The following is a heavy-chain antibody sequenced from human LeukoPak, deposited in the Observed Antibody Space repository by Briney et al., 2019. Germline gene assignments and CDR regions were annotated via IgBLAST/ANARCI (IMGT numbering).Heavy chain of an antibody. CDR1: GFTFSTYW. CDR2: IKQDGSEK. CDR3: ATYFGSETYYIPYNYHYMDV. J-gene: IGHJ6*03. Sequence: PGGSLRLSXAASGFTFSTYWMSWVRQTPGKGLEWVANIKQDGSEKYYVDSVKGRFTISRDNAKNSLYLQMNSLRAEDTAVYYCATYFGSETYYIPYNYHYMDVWGKGTTVTVSS. V-gene: IGHV3-7*01. D-gene: IGHD3-10*01.